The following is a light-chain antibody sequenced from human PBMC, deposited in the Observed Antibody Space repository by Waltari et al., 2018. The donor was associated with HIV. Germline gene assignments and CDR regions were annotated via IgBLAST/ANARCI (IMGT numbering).Light chain of an antibody. CDR2: EDS. V-gene: IGLV3-25*03. J-gene: IGLJ2*01. CDR3: QSADSSGTYLHVV. Sequence: SYDLTQPPSVSVSPGQTASISCSGDKLGEKYPCWFQQRPGQSPALLIYEDSKRPSGIPERFSGSSSGTTVTLTISGVQAEDEADYYCQSADSSGTYLHVVFGGGTKLTVL. CDR1: KLGEKY.